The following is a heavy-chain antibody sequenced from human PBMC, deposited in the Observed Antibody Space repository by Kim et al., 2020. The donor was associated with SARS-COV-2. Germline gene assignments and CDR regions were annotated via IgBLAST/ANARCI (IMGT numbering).Heavy chain of an antibody. V-gene: IGHV3-30*18. CDR3: AKEYSGNCGGDCPATPDAGPDAFDI. J-gene: IGHJ3*02. CDR2: ISYDGSNK. Sequence: GGSLRLSCAASGFTFSSYGMHWVRQAPGKGLEWVAVISYDGSNKYYADSVKGRFTISRDNSKNTLYLQMNSLRAEDTAVYYCAKEYSGNCGGDCPATPDAGPDAFDIWGQGTMVTVSS. CDR1: GFTFSSYG. D-gene: IGHD2-21*02.